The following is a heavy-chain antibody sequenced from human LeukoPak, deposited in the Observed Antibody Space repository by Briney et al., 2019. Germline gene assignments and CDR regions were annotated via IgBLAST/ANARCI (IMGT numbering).Heavy chain of an antibody. J-gene: IGHJ4*01. V-gene: IGHV3-9*01. CDR3: AKALYSASWYNFFDF. Sequence: GGSLRLSCAASGFAFDEFAIHWVRHLPGKGLEWVSGISFNSANINYADSVKGRFTISRDNAKNSLYLQMNSLRTADTAVHYCAKALYSASWYNFFDFWGRGTLVTVSS. D-gene: IGHD6-13*01. CDR2: ISFNSANI. CDR1: GFAFDEFA.